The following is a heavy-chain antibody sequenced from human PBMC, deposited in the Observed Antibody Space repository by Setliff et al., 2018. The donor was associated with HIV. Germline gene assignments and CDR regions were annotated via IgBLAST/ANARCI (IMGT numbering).Heavy chain of an antibody. J-gene: IGHJ6*02. CDR2: INPNNGGT. CDR3: ARVPYLEQLTYYYYYGMDV. Sequence: ASVKVSCKASGYTFTGYYMHWVRQAPGQGLEWMGWINPNNGGTNYAQKFQGRVTMTRDTSISTAYMELSRLRSDDTAVYYCARVPYLEQLTYYYYYGMDVWGQGTTVTAP. D-gene: IGHD6-13*01. CDR1: GYTFTGYY. V-gene: IGHV1-2*02.